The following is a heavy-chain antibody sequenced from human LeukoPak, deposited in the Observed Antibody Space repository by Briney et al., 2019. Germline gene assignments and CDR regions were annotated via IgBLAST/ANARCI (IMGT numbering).Heavy chain of an antibody. J-gene: IGHJ4*02. D-gene: IGHD3-10*01. CDR3: ARGYYGSGSYYLDY. CDR2: INPNGGGT. CDR1: GYTFTGYY. V-gene: IGHV1-2*02. Sequence: ASVKVSCKASGYTFTGYYMHWVRQAPGQGLEWMGWINPNGGGTNYAQKFQGRVTMTRDTSISTAYMELSRLRSDDTAVYYCARGYYGSGSYYLDYWGQGTLVTVSS.